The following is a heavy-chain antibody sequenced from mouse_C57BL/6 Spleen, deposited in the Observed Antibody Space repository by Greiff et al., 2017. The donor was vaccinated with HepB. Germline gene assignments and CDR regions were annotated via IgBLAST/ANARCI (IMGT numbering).Heavy chain of an antibody. CDR2: IRNKANGYTT. D-gene: IGHD2-4*01. J-gene: IGHJ3*01. V-gene: IGHV7-3*01. Sequence: EVKLMESGGGLVQPGGSLSLSCAASGFTFTDYYMSWVRQPPGKALEWLGFIRNKANGYTTEYSASVKGRFTISRDTSQSILYLQMNALGAEDSATYYCARYRYDYGGFAYWGQGTLVTVSA. CDR1: GFTFTDYY. CDR3: ARYRYDYGGFAY.